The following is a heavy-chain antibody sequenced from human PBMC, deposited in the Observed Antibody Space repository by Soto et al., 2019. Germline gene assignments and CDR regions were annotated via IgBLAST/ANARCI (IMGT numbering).Heavy chain of an antibody. CDR2: INPNSGGT. V-gene: IGHV1-2*02. Sequence: ASVKVSCKASGYTFTGYYMHWVRQAPGQGLGWMGWINPNSGGTNYAQKFQGRVTMTRDTSISTAYMELSRLRSDDTAVYYCARDPPLYGDYGGWFDPWGQGTLVTSPQ. D-gene: IGHD4-17*01. CDR3: ARDPPLYGDYGGWFDP. CDR1: GYTFTGYY. J-gene: IGHJ5*02.